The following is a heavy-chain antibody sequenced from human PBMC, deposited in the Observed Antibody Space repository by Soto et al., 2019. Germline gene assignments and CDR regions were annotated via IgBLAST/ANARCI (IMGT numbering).Heavy chain of an antibody. CDR2: IKSKTDGGTT. V-gene: IGHV3-15*07. CDR1: GFTFSNAW. Sequence: EVQLVESGGGLVKPGGSLRLSCAASGFTFSNAWMNWVRQAPGKGLEWVGRIKSKTDGGTTDYAAPVKGRFTISRDDSKNTLYLQKNSLKTEDTAVYYCTTGVLRYFDWGNYYYYGMDVWGQGTTVTVSS. CDR3: TTGVLRYFDWGNYYYYGMDV. J-gene: IGHJ6*02. D-gene: IGHD3-9*01.